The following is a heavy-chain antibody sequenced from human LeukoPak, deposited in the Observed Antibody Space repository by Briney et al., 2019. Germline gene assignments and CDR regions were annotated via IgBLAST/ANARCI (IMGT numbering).Heavy chain of an antibody. V-gene: IGHV3-74*01. CDR1: GFTLSSYW. J-gene: IGHJ4*02. CDR2: INSAESST. Sequence: GGSLRLSCAASGFTLSSYWMHWVSQAPGKGLVWVSNINSAESSTNYADSVKGRFTISRDNAKSTLYLQMNSLRPEDTAVYYCARGAAAANDYWGQGTLVTVSS. CDR3: ARGAAAANDY. D-gene: IGHD6-13*01.